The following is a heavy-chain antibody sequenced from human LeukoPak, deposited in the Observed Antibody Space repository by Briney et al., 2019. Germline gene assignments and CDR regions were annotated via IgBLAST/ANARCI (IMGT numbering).Heavy chain of an antibody. CDR1: GGSISSGGYS. Sequence: SQTLSLTCAVSGGSISSGGYSWSWIRQPPGKGLEWIGYIYHSGSTYYNPSLKSRVTISVDRSKNQFSLKLSSVTAADTAVYYCARGKAGSYGDYFDYRGQGTLVTVSS. D-gene: IGHD3-10*01. V-gene: IGHV4-30-2*01. J-gene: IGHJ4*02. CDR3: ARGKAGSYGDYFDY. CDR2: IYHSGST.